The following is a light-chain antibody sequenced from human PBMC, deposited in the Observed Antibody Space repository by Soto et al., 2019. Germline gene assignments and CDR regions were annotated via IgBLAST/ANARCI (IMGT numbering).Light chain of an antibody. V-gene: IGKV1-8*01. CDR1: QGISSY. CDR3: QQSYSTLIT. J-gene: IGKJ5*01. CDR2: AAS. Sequence: AIRMTQSPSSLSASTGDRVTITCRASQGISSYLAWYQQKPGKAPKLLIYAASTLQSGVPSRFSGSGSGTDFTLTISSLQPEDFATYYCQQSYSTLITLGQGTRLEIK.